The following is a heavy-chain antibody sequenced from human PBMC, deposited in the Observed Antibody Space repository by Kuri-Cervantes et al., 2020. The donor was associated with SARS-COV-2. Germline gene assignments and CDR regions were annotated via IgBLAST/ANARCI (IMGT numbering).Heavy chain of an antibody. CDR1: GGSFSGYY. CDR3: ASDHIAVAGTGDY. V-gene: IGHV4-34*01. CDR2: INHSGST. Sequence: SETLSLTCAVYGGSFSGYYWSWIRQPPGKGLEWIGEINHSGSTNYNPSLKSRVTISVDTSKNQFSLKLSSVTAADTAVYYCASDHIAVAGTGDYWGQGTLVTVSP. D-gene: IGHD6-19*01. J-gene: IGHJ4*02.